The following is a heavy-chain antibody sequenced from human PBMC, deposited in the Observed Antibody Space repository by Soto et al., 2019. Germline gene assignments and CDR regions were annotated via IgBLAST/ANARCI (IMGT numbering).Heavy chain of an antibody. D-gene: IGHD3-9*01. J-gene: IGHJ4*02. Sequence: GASVKVSCKASGYTFTGYYMHWVRQAPGQGLEWMGWINPNSGGTNYAQKFQGWVTMTRDTSISTAYMELSRLRSDDTAVYYCARGPYYDILPNSPYFDYWGQGTLVTVSS. CDR1: GYTFTGYY. V-gene: IGHV1-2*04. CDR2: INPNSGGT. CDR3: ARGPYYDILPNSPYFDY.